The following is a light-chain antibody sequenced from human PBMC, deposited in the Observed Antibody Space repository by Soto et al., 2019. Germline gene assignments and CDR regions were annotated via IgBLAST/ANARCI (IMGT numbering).Light chain of an antibody. CDR2: GAS. Sequence: IVLTQSPGTLSLSPGERATLSCRASQSVSASHLAWYQQKPGQAPRLLLYGASTRATGIPDRFSGSGSGTDFTLTITRVEPEDFAVFYCQQYDRSPFTFGQGTRLDIK. V-gene: IGKV3-20*01. CDR3: QQYDRSPFT. CDR1: QSVSASH. J-gene: IGKJ2*01.